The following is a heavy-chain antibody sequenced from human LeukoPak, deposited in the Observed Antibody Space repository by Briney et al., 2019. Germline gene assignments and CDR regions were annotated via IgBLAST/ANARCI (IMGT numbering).Heavy chain of an antibody. CDR1: GFTLSSYI. D-gene: IGHD1-26*01. V-gene: IGHV3-30-3*01. Sequence: GGSLRLSCAASGFTLSSYIMYWVRQAPGKGLEWVGVISYDGSNKYYADSVKGRFTISRDNSKNTLHLQMNSLRAEDTAVYYCARTLGGAYYFDYWGQETLVTVSS. CDR2: ISYDGSNK. J-gene: IGHJ4*02. CDR3: ARTLGGAYYFDY.